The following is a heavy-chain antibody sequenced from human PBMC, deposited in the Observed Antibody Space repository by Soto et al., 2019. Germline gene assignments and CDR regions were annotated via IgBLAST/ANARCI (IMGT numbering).Heavy chain of an antibody. CDR2: ISGDSGRT. J-gene: IGHJ2*01. V-gene: IGHV3-23*01. Sequence: EVQLLESGGGLVQPGGSVRLSCAASGLTFSNYAMSWVRQAPGKGLEWVSAISGDSGRTYYADSVTGRFTISRDNSKNTLYLQMNTLRAEDTAVYYCAVTPNCGRDCSAASYWYFDIWGRGTLVTVSS. CDR3: AVTPNCGRDCSAASYWYFDI. D-gene: IGHD2-21*02. CDR1: GLTFSNYA.